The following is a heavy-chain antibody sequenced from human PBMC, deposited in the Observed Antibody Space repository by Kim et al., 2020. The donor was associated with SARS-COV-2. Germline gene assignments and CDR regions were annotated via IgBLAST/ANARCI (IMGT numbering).Heavy chain of an antibody. V-gene: IGHV3-23*01. D-gene: IGHD3-3*01. J-gene: IGHJ6*02. CDR3: AKNLDFWSGYPRTGGMDV. Sequence: KGRFTISRDNSKNTLYLQMNSLRAEDTAVYYCAKNLDFWSGYPRTGGMDVWGQGTTVTVSS.